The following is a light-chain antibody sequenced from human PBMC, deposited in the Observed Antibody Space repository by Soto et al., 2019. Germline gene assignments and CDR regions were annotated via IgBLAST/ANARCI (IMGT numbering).Light chain of an antibody. V-gene: IGLV2-14*01. CDR1: SSDIGAYKY. CDR2: EVS. J-gene: IGLJ3*02. Sequence: QSVLTQPASLSGSPGQSITISCTGTSSDIGAYKYVSWYQQHPGKAPKLMIYEVSNRPSGVSNRFSGSKSGNTASLTISGLQAEDEADYYCSSYTSSSTLEGVFGGGTKVTVL. CDR3: SSYTSSSTLEGV.